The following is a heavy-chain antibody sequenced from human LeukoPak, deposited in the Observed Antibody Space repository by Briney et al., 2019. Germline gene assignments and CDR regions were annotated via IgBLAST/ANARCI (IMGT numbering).Heavy chain of an antibody. CDR3: ASRYRIAAPYDAFDI. CDR2: IYYSGST. D-gene: IGHD6-6*01. Sequence: SETLSLTCTVSGGSISSYYWSWIRQPPGKGLEWIGYIYYSGSTNYNPSLKSRVTISVDTSKNQFSLKLSSVTAADTAVYYCASRYRIAAPYDAFDIWGQGTMVTVCS. J-gene: IGHJ3*02. CDR1: GGSISSYY. V-gene: IGHV4-59*01.